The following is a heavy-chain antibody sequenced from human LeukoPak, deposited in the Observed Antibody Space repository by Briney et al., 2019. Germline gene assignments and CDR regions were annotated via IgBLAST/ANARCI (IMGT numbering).Heavy chain of an antibody. Sequence: RGASVKVSCTASGYTFTGYYMHWVRQAPGQGLEWMGWINPNSGGTNYAQKFQGRVTMTRDTSISTAYMELSRLRSDDTAVYYCARDRSRGFGELSGWFDPWGQGTLVTVSS. J-gene: IGHJ5*02. CDR3: ARDRSRGFGELSGWFDP. CDR2: INPNSGGT. CDR1: GYTFTGYY. V-gene: IGHV1-2*02. D-gene: IGHD3-10*01.